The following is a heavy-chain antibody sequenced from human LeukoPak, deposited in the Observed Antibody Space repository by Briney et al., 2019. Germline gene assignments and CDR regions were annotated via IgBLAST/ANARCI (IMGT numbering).Heavy chain of an antibody. D-gene: IGHD2-21*02. CDR3: AHNCGGDCLDAFDI. J-gene: IGHJ3*02. CDR1: GGSISSGGYY. Sequence: SETLSLTCTVSGGSISSGGYYWSWIRQHPGKGLEWIGYIYYSGSTYYNPSLKSRVTISVDTSKNQFSLKLRSVTAADTAVYYCAHNCGGDCLDAFDIWGQGTMVTVSS. V-gene: IGHV4-31*03. CDR2: IYYSGST.